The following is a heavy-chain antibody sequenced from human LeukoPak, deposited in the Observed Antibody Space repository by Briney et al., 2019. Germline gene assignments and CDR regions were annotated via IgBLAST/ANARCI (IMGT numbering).Heavy chain of an antibody. CDR2: IYYSGTT. Sequence: SETLSLTCIVSGDSISSGAYYWSWIRQPPGKGLEWIGYIYYSGTTYYNPSLKSRVTVSVNTSKNQFSLKLSSVTAADTAVYFCARDSSGYYSFDSWGRGTLVTVSS. V-gene: IGHV4-31*03. CDR3: ARDSSGYYSFDS. CDR1: GDSISSGAYY. D-gene: IGHD3-22*01. J-gene: IGHJ4*02.